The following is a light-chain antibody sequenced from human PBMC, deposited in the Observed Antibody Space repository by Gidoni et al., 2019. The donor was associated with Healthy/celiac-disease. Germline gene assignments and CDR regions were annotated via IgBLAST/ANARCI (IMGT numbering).Light chain of an antibody. Sequence: DIQMTQSPSSLSASVGDRVTITCQASQDISNYLNWYQHKPGKAPKLLIFDASNLDFTFTISSLQPEDIATYYCQQYDNLPPYTFGQGTKLEIK. CDR1: QDISNY. J-gene: IGKJ2*01. CDR3: QQYDNLPPYT. V-gene: IGKV1-33*01. CDR2: DAS.